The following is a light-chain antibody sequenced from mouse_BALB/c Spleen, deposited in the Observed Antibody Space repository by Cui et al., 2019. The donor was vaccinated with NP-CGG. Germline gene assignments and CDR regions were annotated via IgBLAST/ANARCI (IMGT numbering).Light chain of an antibody. Sequence: QAVLTHDSVLTTSPGETVTLTCRSSTGAVTTSNYANWVQEKPDHLFTGLIGGTNNRAPGVPARFSGSLIGDKAALTITGAQTEDEAIYFCALWYSNHWVFGGGTKLTVL. V-gene: IGLV1*01. J-gene: IGLJ1*01. CDR3: ALWYSNHWV. CDR1: TGAVTTSNY. CDR2: GTN.